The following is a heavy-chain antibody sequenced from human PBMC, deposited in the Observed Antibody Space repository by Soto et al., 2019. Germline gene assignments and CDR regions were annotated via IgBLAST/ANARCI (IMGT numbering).Heavy chain of an antibody. J-gene: IGHJ6*03. CDR1: GGSFSGYY. V-gene: IGHV4-34*01. CDR2: INHSGST. Sequence: QVQLQQWGAGLLKPSETLSLTCAVYGGSFSGYYWSWIRQPPGKGLEWIGEINHSGSTNYNPSLKTRLTISVDTSKNQFSLKLSSVTAADTAVYYCARYDFWSGDYYYYYYMDVWGKGTTVTVSS. D-gene: IGHD3-3*01. CDR3: ARYDFWSGDYYYYYYMDV.